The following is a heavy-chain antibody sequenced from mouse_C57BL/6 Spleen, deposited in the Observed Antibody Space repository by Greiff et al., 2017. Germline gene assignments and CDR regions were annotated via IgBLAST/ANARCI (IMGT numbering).Heavy chain of an antibody. Sequence: EVKLVESGGGLVQSGRSLRLSCATSGFTFSDFYMEWVRLAPGKGLEWIAASRNKANDYTTEYSAAVKGRFIVSRDTSQSILYLQMNALRAEDTAIDYCARDAWNDYEGAMCYWGQGTSVTVAS. CDR2: SRNKANDYTT. CDR3: ARDAWNDYEGAMCY. D-gene: IGHD2-4*01. V-gene: IGHV7-1*01. J-gene: IGHJ4*01. CDR1: GFTFSDFY.